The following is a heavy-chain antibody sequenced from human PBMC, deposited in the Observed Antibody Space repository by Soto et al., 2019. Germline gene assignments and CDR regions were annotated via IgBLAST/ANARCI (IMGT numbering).Heavy chain of an antibody. CDR2: IIPIFGTA. CDR1: GGTFSSYA. CDR3: AIDLIRNWFDP. Sequence: ASVKFSCKASGGTFSSYAISWVRQAPGQGLEWMGGIIPIFGTANYAQKFQGRVTITADKSTSTAYMELSRLRSDDTAVYYCAIDLIRNWFDPWGQGTLVTGSS. J-gene: IGHJ5*02. V-gene: IGHV1-69*06.